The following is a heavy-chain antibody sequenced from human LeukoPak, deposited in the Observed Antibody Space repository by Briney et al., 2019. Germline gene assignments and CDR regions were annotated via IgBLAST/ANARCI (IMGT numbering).Heavy chain of an antibody. Sequence: SETLSLTCTVSGGSISSYYWSWIRQPAGKGLEWIGRIYTSGSTNYNPSLKSRVTMSVDTSKNQFSLKLSSVTAADTAVYYCARGRKVGIAAARSYYYMDVWGKGTTVTVSS. CDR3: ARGRKVGIAAARSYYYMDV. D-gene: IGHD6-13*01. CDR1: GGSISSYY. CDR2: IYTSGST. V-gene: IGHV4-4*07. J-gene: IGHJ6*03.